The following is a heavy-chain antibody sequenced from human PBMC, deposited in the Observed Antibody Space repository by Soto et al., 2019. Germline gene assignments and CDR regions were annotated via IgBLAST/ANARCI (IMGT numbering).Heavy chain of an antibody. Sequence: GGSLRLSCAASGFTFSSYSMNWVRQAPGKGLEWVSSISSSSSYIYYADSVKGRFTISRDNAKNSLYLQMNSLRAEDTAVYYCARDLVPRGDPYYFDYWGQGTLVTVSS. CDR3: ARDLVPRGDPYYFDY. CDR1: GFTFSSYS. V-gene: IGHV3-21*01. D-gene: IGHD2-21*02. J-gene: IGHJ4*02. CDR2: ISSSSSYI.